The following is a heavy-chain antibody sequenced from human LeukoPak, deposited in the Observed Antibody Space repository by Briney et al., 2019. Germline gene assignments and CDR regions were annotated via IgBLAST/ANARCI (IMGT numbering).Heavy chain of an antibody. CDR3: ARVRAGFDY. Sequence: SETLSLTCAVYGGSFSGYYWSWIRQPPGKGLEWIGEINHSGSTNYNPSLKSRVTISVDTSKNQLSLKLSSVTAADTAVYYCARVRAGFDYWGQGTLVTVSS. CDR1: GGSFSGYY. J-gene: IGHJ4*02. CDR2: INHSGST. V-gene: IGHV4-34*01.